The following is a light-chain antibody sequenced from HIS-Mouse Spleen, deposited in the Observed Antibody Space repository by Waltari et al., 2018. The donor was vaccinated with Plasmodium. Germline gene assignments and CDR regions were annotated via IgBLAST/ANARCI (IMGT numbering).Light chain of an antibody. CDR1: QSVSSN. Sequence: EIVMTQSPATLSVSPGERPTLYCRASQSVSSNLAWYQQKPDQAPRLLIYGASTTATAIPARFSGSGSCTAFTLTISSLQSADFAVYYCQQYNNWSFTFGPGTKVDIK. CDR3: QQYNNWSFT. V-gene: IGKV3-15*01. CDR2: GAS. J-gene: IGKJ3*01.